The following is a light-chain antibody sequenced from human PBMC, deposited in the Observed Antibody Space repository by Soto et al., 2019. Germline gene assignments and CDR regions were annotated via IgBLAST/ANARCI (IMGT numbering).Light chain of an antibody. CDR1: SSDVGGYNY. CDR2: DVS. V-gene: IGLV2-14*01. Sequence: QSVLTQPASVSGSPGQSITISCTGTSSDVGGYNYVSWYQQHQGKAPKLMIYDVSNRPSGISNRLSGSKSGNTASLTISGLQAEDEADYYCSSYTCSSTYVFGTGTKLTVL. CDR3: SSYTCSSTYV. J-gene: IGLJ1*01.